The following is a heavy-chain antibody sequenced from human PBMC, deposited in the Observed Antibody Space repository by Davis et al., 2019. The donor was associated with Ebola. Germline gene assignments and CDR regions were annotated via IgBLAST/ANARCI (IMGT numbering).Heavy chain of an antibody. CDR2: IKSKTDGGTT. D-gene: IGHD3-10*01. J-gene: IGHJ4*02. CDR3: TCRSFDY. CDR1: GFTFSTAW. V-gene: IGHV3-15*01. Sequence: PGGSLRLSCAASGFTFSTAWMSWVRQAPGKGLEWVGRIKSKTDGGTTNYAAPVQGRFTISRDDSRNTLYLQINSLKTEDTAVYYCTCRSFDYWGQGTLVTVSS.